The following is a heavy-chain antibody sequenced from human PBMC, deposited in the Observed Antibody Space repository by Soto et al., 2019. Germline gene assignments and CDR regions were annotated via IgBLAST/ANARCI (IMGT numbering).Heavy chain of an antibody. D-gene: IGHD2-2*01. CDR2: ISAYNGNT. V-gene: IGHV1-18*01. J-gene: IGHJ4*02. CDR1: GYTFTSYG. Sequence: QVQLVQSGAEVKKPGASVKVSCKASGYTFTSYGISWVRQAPGQGLEWMGWISAYNGNTNYAQKLQGRVTMTTDTSTSTAYRELRSMRSDETAVYYGARGFGSSSTSPLGYWGQGTLVTVSS. CDR3: ARGFGSSSTSPLGY.